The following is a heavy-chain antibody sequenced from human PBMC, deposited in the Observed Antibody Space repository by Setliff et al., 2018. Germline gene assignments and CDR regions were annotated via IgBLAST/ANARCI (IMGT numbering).Heavy chain of an antibody. J-gene: IGHJ6*03. CDR3: ARDNRGYAWDYYYYMDV. CDR1: GYTFISYG. D-gene: IGHD2-15*01. Sequence: ASVKVSCKASGYTFISYGISWVRQAPGQGLEWMGWINTNTGNPTYAQGFTGRFVFSLDTSVSTAYLQISSLKAEDTAVYYCARDNRGYAWDYYYYMDVWGKGTTVTVSS. V-gene: IGHV7-4-1*02. CDR2: INTNTGNP.